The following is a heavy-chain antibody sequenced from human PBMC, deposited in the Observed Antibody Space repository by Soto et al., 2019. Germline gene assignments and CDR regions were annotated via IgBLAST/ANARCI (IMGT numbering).Heavy chain of an antibody. D-gene: IGHD6-13*01. Sequence: ALVKVSCKASGYTFTSYGIRWVRQAPGQGLEWMGWISAYNGNTNYAQKLQGRVTMTTDTSTSTAYMELRSLRSDDTAVYYCARDRQLVLSAFDIWGQGTMVTVSS. CDR3: ARDRQLVLSAFDI. V-gene: IGHV1-18*01. CDR1: GYTFTSYG. J-gene: IGHJ3*02. CDR2: ISAYNGNT.